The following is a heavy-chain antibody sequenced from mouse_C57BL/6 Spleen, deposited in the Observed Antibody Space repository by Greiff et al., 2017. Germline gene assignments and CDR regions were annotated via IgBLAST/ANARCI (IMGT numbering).Heavy chain of an antibody. CDR3: AVGELGWFAY. Sequence: VQLQQSGPVLVKPGASVKMSCKASGYTFTDYYMNWVKQSHGKSLEWIGVINPYNGGTSYNQKFKGKATLTVDKSSSTAYMELNSLTSEDSAVYYCAVGELGWFAYWGQGTLVTVSA. J-gene: IGHJ3*01. CDR1: GYTFTDYY. V-gene: IGHV1-19*01. CDR2: INPYNGGT.